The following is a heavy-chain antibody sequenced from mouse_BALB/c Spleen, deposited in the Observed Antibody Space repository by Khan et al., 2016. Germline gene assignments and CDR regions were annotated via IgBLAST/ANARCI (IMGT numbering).Heavy chain of an antibody. Sequence: QVRLQQSGAELMKPGASVKISCKATGYTFSNYWIEWVKQRPGHGLEWIGEILPRSGSTNFNENFKGKATFTADTSSNTAYMQLSSLTSEDSAVYYCAGTDRRGYFDYWGQGSSLTVAS. J-gene: IGHJ2*02. V-gene: IGHV1-9*01. CDR2: ILPRSGST. CDR1: GYTFSNYW. CDR3: AGTDRRGYFDY.